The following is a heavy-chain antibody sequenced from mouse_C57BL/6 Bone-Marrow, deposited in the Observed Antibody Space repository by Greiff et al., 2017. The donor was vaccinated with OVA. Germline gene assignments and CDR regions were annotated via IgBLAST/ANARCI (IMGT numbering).Heavy chain of an antibody. V-gene: IGHV1-55*01. J-gene: IGHJ3*01. CDR1: GYTFTSYW. Sequence: VKLQQPGAELVKPGASVKLSCKASGYTFTSYWITWVKQRPGQGLEWIGDIYPGSGSTNYNEKFKSKATLTVDTSSSTAYMQLSSLTSEDSAVYYCAREGLRQDFAYWGQGTLVTVSA. CDR2: IYPGSGST. D-gene: IGHD2-4*01. CDR3: AREGLRQDFAY.